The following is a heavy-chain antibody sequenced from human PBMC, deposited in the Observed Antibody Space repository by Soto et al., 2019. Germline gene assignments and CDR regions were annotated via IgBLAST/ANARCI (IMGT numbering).Heavy chain of an antibody. V-gene: IGHV2-5*02. CDR1: GFSLTSTAVG. J-gene: IGHJ4*02. D-gene: IGHD6-19*01. Sequence: QITLKESGPALVKPTQTLTLTCSFSGFSLTSTAVGVNWIRQPPGKALEWLALIYWDDDNHFSPSLKRRLSVTKDTSKNQVVLTLTNMDPGDTATYYCAHGSGWLSDYWGQGILVTVSS. CDR2: IYWDDDN. CDR3: AHGSGWLSDY.